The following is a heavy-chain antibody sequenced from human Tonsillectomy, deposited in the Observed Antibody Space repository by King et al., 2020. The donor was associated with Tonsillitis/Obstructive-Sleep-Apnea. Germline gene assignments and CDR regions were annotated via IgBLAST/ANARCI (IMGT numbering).Heavy chain of an antibody. CDR2: IYSSGST. Sequence: QLKESGPGLVKPSETLSLTCTVSGVSISTSSSSYYWGWIRQSPGKGLEWIGSIYSSGSTYYNPSLKSRVTISVDTSKNQFSLKLSSVTAADTAVYYCARAPDYWGQGTLVTVSS. CDR1: GVSISTSSSSYY. V-gene: IGHV4-39*07. J-gene: IGHJ4*02. CDR3: ARAPDY.